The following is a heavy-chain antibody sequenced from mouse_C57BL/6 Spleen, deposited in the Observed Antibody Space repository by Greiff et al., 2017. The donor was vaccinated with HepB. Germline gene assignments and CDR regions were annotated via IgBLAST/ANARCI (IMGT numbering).Heavy chain of an antibody. J-gene: IGHJ4*01. CDR3: AKSGKYAMDY. V-gene: IGHV1-76*01. CDR1: GHTFTDYY. Sequence: VQLQQSGAELVRPGASVKLSCKASGHTFTDYYINWVKQRPGQGLEWIARIYPGSGNTYYNEKFKGKATLTAEKSSSTAYMQLSSLTSEDSAVFFGAKSGKYAMDYWGQGASVTVSS. D-gene: IGHD1-1*01. CDR2: IYPGSGNT.